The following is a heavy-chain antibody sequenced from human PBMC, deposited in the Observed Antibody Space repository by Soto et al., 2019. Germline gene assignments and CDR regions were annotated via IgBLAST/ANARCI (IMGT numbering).Heavy chain of an antibody. CDR3: ARDRCDSSGCFRHNYYYGMNV. CDR2: IYNSGST. CDR1: GGSISSFY. V-gene: IGHV4-59*01. Sequence: SETLSLTCTVSGGSISSFYWSWIRQPPGKGLEWIGYIYNSGSTNYNPSLKSRVTISVDTSKNQFSLKLSSVTAADTAVYYCARDRCDSSGCFRHNYYYGMNVWGQGTTVTVSS. D-gene: IGHD6-25*01. J-gene: IGHJ6*02.